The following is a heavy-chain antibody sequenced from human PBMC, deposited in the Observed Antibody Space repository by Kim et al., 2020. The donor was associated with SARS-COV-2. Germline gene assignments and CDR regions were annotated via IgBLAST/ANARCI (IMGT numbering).Heavy chain of an antibody. V-gene: IGHV4-31*02. D-gene: IGHD3-22*01. Sequence: NPSLKSRVTISVDTSKNQFSLKLSSVTAADTAVYYCASIDYYDSSGPFDYWGQGNLVTVSS. J-gene: IGHJ4*02. CDR3: ASIDYYDSSGPFDY.